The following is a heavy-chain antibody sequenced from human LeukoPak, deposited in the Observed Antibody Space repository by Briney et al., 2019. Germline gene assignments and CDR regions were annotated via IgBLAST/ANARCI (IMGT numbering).Heavy chain of an antibody. J-gene: IGHJ4*02. D-gene: IGHD3-22*01. CDR2: IWYDGSNK. CDR1: GFTFSSYG. Sequence: GRSLRLSCAASGFTFSSYGMHWVRQAPGKGLEWVAVIWYDGSNKYYADSVKGRFTISRDNSKNTLYLQMNSLRAEDTAVYYCAKEGGGSGYYSVDYWGQGTLVTVPS. V-gene: IGHV3-33*06. CDR3: AKEGGGSGYYSVDY.